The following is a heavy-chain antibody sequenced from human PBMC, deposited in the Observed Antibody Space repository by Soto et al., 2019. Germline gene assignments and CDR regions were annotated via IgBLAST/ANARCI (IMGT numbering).Heavy chain of an antibody. CDR3: ARLHRKIKGPNRGYYYYGMDV. J-gene: IGHJ6*02. D-gene: IGHD3-10*01. V-gene: IGHV5-10-1*01. Sequence: PGESLKISCKGSGYSFTSYWISWVRQMPGKGLEWMGRIDPSDSYTNYSPSFQGHVTISADKSISTAYLQWSSLKASDTAVYYCARLHRKIKGPNRGYYYYGMDVWGQGTTVTVSS. CDR1: GYSFTSYW. CDR2: IDPSDSYT.